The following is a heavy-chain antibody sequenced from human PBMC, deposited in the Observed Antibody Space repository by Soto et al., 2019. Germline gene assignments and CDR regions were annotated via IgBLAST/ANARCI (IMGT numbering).Heavy chain of an antibody. Sequence: SETLSLTCTVSGGSISSSISSWSWMRQPPGKGLEWLGIISYSGSTYYSPSLKSRVTISVDASKNLFSLKLSSVTAADTAVYYCARTYVTDVVVVPASKDYMDVWGKGTTVTVSS. CDR2: ISYSGST. CDR1: GGSISSSISS. D-gene: IGHD2-2*01. CDR3: ARTYVTDVVVVPASKDYMDV. V-gene: IGHV4-39*01. J-gene: IGHJ6*03.